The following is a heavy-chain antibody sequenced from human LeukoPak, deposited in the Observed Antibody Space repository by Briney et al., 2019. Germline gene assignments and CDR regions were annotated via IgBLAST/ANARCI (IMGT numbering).Heavy chain of an antibody. D-gene: IGHD1-7*01. V-gene: IGHV3-53*01. CDR2: IYSGGST. CDR1: GFTVSSNY. J-gene: IGHJ4*02. Sequence: GGSLRLSCAASGFTVSSNYMSWVHQAPGKGLEWVSVIYSGGSTYYADSVKGRFTISRDNSKNTLYLQMNSLRAEDTAVYYCARDSAQLGLDYWGQGTLVTVSS. CDR3: ARDSAQLGLDY.